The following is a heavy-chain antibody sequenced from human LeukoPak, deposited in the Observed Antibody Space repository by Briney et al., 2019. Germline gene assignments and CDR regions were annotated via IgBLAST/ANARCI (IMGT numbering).Heavy chain of an antibody. CDR1: GYTFTGYY. J-gene: IGHJ4*02. CDR2: INPNSGGT. Sequence: ASVKVSCKASGYTFTGYYMHWVRQAPGQGLEWMGWINPNSGGTNYAQKFQGWVTTTRDTSISTAYMELSRLRSDDTAVYYCARDLLVDTAMVPLGYWGQGTLVTVSS. D-gene: IGHD5-18*01. CDR3: ARDLLVDTAMVPLGY. V-gene: IGHV1-2*04.